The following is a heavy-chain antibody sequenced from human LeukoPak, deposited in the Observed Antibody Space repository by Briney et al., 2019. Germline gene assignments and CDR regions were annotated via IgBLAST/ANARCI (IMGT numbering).Heavy chain of an antibody. D-gene: IGHD1-7*01. CDR1: GGSISSYY. Sequence: SKTLSLTCTVSGGSISSYYWSWIRQPPGKGLEWIGYIYYSGSTNYNPSLKSRVTISVDTSKNQFSLKLSSVTAADTAVYYCARDNWNYGSSMDVWGQGTTVTVSS. J-gene: IGHJ6*02. V-gene: IGHV4-59*01. CDR3: ARDNWNYGSSMDV. CDR2: IYYSGST.